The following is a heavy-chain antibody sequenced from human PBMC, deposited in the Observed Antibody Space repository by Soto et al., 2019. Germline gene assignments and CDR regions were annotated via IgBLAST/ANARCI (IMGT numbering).Heavy chain of an antibody. Sequence: SETLSLTCAVYCGSFRGYYWSWIRQPPGKGLEWIGEINHGGSTNYNPSLKSRVTISADTSKNQFPLKLSSVTAADTAVYYCARGGTYYDFWGGDYWGQGTPVTV. D-gene: IGHD3-3*01. CDR1: CGSFRGYY. V-gene: IGHV4-34*01. J-gene: IGHJ4*02. CDR2: INHGGST. CDR3: ARGGTYYDFWGGDY.